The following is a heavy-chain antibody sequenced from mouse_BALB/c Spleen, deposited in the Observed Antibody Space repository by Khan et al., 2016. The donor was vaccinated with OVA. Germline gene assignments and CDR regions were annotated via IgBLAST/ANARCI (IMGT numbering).Heavy chain of an antibody. J-gene: IGHJ4*01. D-gene: IGHD1-1*01. V-gene: IGHV1-63*02. CDR1: GYTFTNYW. CDR3: TRPYYYGRTCDTSDG. CDR2: IYPRSGNT. Sequence: QVQLQQSGAELVRPGTSVKMSCKAAGYTFTNYWIGWVKQRPGHGLEWIGDIYPRSGNTNYNEKFKGKATLTADTSSSTAYMQLSRLTSEDSAIXYCTRPYYYGRTCDTSDGWGQGSSISVSS.